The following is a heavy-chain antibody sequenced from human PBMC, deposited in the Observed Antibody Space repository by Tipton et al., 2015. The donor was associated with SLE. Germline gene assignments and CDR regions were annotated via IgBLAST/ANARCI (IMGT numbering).Heavy chain of an antibody. J-gene: IGHJ4*02. Sequence: SLRLSCAASGFTFSHYWMSWVRQAPGKGLEWVANIKQDGSEKSYVDSVKGRFTISRDNAKNSLYLQMNSLRVEDTAVYYCAGPKTLGIPVAGPLGGQGTLVTVSS. CDR2: IKQDGSEK. CDR1: GFTFSHYW. CDR3: AGPKTLGIPVAGPL. V-gene: IGHV3-7*01. D-gene: IGHD6-19*01.